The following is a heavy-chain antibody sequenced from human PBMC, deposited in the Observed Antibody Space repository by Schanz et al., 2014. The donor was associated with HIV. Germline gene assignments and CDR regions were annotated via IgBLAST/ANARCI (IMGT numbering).Heavy chain of an antibody. D-gene: IGHD2-8*01. CDR1: GHIFTGYL. CDR2: INPNSGAT. Sequence: QVPLVQSGAEVKEPGASVKVSCTPYGHIFTGYLMHWVRQAPGQGLEWMGWINPNSGATDSAQKFQGRVTMTRDTSISTAFMELSSLRSDDTAVYYCARDTNFVLDVWGQGTTVTVSS. J-gene: IGHJ6*02. V-gene: IGHV1-2*02. CDR3: ARDTNFVLDV.